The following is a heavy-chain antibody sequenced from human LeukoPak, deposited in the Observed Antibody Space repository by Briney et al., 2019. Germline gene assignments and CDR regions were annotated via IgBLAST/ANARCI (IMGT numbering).Heavy chain of an antibody. Sequence: GGSLRLSCAASGFTFSSYWMSWVRQAPGKGLEWVANINLDGTEEHYVDSSLKGRFTISRDNAKNSLYLQMTSLRVEDTAVYYCASGRHDFLHWGQGTLVTVSS. CDR1: GFTFSSYW. V-gene: IGHV3-7*01. CDR3: ASGRHDFLH. CDR2: INLDGTEE. J-gene: IGHJ4*02. D-gene: IGHD3/OR15-3a*01.